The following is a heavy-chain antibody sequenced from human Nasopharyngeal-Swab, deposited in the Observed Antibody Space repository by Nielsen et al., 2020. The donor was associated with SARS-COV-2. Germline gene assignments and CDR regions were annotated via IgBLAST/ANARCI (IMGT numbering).Heavy chain of an antibody. V-gene: IGHV3-33*01. J-gene: IGHJ4*02. Sequence: GESLKISCAASGFTFSSYGMHWVRQAPGKGLEWVAVIWYDGSNKYYADSVKGRFTISRDNSKNTLYLQMNSLRAEDTAVYYCARDLSGGNLGYWGQGTLVTVSS. D-gene: IGHD3-16*01. CDR3: ARDLSGGNLGY. CDR2: IWYDGSNK. CDR1: GFTFSSYG.